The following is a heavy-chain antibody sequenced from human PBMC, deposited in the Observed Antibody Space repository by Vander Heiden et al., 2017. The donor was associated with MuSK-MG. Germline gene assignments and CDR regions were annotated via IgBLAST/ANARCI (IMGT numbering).Heavy chain of an antibody. CDR3: AREWELQDAFDI. Sequence: EVQLVESGGGLVQPGGSLRLSCAASGFTFSSYWMHWVRQAPGKGLVWVSRINSDGSSTSYADSVKGRFTISRDNAKNTLYLQMKSLRAEDTAVYYFAREWELQDAFDIWGQGTMVTVSS. CDR1: GFTFSSYW. V-gene: IGHV3-74*01. J-gene: IGHJ3*02. CDR2: INSDGSST. D-gene: IGHD1-26*01.